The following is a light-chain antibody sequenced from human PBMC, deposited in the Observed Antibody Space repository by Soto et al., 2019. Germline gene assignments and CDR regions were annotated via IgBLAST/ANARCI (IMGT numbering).Light chain of an antibody. CDR3: QQYNNWPFT. CDR2: GTS. V-gene: IGKV3D-15*01. CDR1: QSFGNN. J-gene: IGKJ3*01. Sequence: IVMTQSPATLSVSPGERATLSCRASQSFGNNLAWYQEKPGQAPRLLIYGTSTRSTGIPSMFTGSGSGTDFNLTIRSLQSADSAIYSCQQYNNWPFTLGPGTKVDIK.